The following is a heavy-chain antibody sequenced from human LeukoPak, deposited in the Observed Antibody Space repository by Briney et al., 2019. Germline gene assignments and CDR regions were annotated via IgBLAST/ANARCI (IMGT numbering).Heavy chain of an antibody. Sequence: GGSLRLSCAASGFIFIAYWMSWVRQAPGKGLEWVATIKQDGSEKYYVDSVKGRFTISKDSAKNSLYLQMNSLSPEDTAVYYCARGGVKNGRNDFWGQGTLVTVSS. V-gene: IGHV3-7*01. J-gene: IGHJ4*02. CDR1: GFIFIAYW. CDR2: IKQDGSEK. CDR3: ARGGVKNGRNDF. D-gene: IGHD1-14*01.